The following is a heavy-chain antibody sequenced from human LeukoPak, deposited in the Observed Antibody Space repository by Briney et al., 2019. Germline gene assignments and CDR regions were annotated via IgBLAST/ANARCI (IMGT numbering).Heavy chain of an antibody. CDR3: AKQLGYCSDGSCYFPY. CDR2: ISNNGGCT. CDR1: GFTFSSSA. D-gene: IGHD2-15*01. Sequence: GGSLRLSCAASGFTFSSSAMSWVRQAPGKGLEWVSAISNNGGCTYYADSVQGRFTISRDNSKSTLCLQMDSLRAEDTAVYYCAKQLGYCSDGSCYFPYWGQGTLVTVSS. J-gene: IGHJ4*02. V-gene: IGHV3-23*01.